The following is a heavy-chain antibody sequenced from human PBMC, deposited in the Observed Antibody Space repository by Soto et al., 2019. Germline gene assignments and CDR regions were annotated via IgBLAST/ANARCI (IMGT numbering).Heavy chain of an antibody. CDR3: ARTERADRIFDY. CDR2: IYYSGST. CDR1: GGSISSYY. D-gene: IGHD6-6*01. Sequence: QLQLQESGPGLVKPSETLSLTCTVSGGSISSYYWSWIRQPPGKGLEWIGYIYYSGSTNYNPSLKRLGTITVEKSKNQFSLKLSSVNAADTAVYYCARTERADRIFDYWGQGTLVTVSS. V-gene: IGHV4-59*01. J-gene: IGHJ4*02.